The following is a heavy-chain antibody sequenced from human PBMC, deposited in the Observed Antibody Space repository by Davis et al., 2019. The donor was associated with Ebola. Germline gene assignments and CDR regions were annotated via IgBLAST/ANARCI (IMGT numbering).Heavy chain of an antibody. CDR3: AGSLHPYENYYYYYGMDV. V-gene: IGHV1-46*01. CDR1: GYTFTSYY. J-gene: IGHJ6*02. D-gene: IGHD5-12*01. CDR2: INPSGGST. Sequence: ASVKVSCKASGYTFTSYYMHWVRQAPGQGLEWMGIINPSGGSTSYAQKFQGRVTMTRDTSTSTVYMELRSLRSDDTAVYYCAGSLHPYENYYYYYGMDVWGQGTTVTVSS.